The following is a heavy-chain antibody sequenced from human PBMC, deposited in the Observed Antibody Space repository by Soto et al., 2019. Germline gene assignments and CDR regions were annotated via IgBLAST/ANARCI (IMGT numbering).Heavy chain of an antibody. CDR2: ISPVFGTP. CDR1: GGSLSNYG. J-gene: IGHJ6*02. Sequence: QVQLVQSGAEVKKPGSSVKVSCKASGGSLSNYGISWVRQAPGQGLEWMGAISPVFGTPNYAQKFQDRVTITADESPTTVYMEVRSLTSEDTAVYYCARGDATKIVVTTYYAMDVWGQGTTVTVSS. D-gene: IGHD3-22*01. CDR3: ARGDATKIVVTTYYAMDV. V-gene: IGHV1-69*12.